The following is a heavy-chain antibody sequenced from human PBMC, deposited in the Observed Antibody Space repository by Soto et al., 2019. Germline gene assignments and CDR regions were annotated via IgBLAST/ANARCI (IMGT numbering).Heavy chain of an antibody. Sequence: SETLSLTCAVYGGSFRGYYWSWIRQPPGKGLEWIGEINHSGSTNYNPSLKSRVTISVDTSKNQFSLKLSSVTAADTAVYYCARTRGSSWVYYYYGMDVWGQGTTVTVSS. V-gene: IGHV4-34*01. D-gene: IGHD6-13*01. CDR3: ARTRGSSWVYYYYGMDV. CDR1: GGSFRGYY. J-gene: IGHJ6*02. CDR2: INHSGST.